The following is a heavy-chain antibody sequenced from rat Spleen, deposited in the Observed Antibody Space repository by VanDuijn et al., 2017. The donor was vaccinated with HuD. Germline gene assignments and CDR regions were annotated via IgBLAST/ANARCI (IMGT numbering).Heavy chain of an antibody. D-gene: IGHD1-4*01. J-gene: IGHJ2*01. CDR1: GYSITSNY. Sequence: EVQLQESGPGLVKPSQSLSLTCSVTGYSITSNYWGWIRKFPGNKLEWMGHINSAGSTNYNPSLKSRISITRDTSKNQFFLQLKSVATEDTATYYCARWTRYFDYWGQGVMVTVSS. CDR3: ARWTRYFDY. CDR2: INSAGST. V-gene: IGHV3-1*01.